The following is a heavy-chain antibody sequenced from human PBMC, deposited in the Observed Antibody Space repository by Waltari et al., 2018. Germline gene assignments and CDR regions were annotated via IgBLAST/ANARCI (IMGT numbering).Heavy chain of an antibody. Sequence: VQLVQSGAEVKKPGASVKVSCKASGYTFTSYARNWVRQAPGQRLEWMGWINAGNGNTKYSQKFQGRVTITRDTSASTAYIELSSLRSEDTAVYYCAGVADGSGGSCYSGPFDYWGQGTLVTVSS. D-gene: IGHD2-15*01. CDR3: AGVADGSGGSCYSGPFDY. V-gene: IGHV1-3*01. CDR2: INAGNGNT. CDR1: GYTFTSYA. J-gene: IGHJ4*02.